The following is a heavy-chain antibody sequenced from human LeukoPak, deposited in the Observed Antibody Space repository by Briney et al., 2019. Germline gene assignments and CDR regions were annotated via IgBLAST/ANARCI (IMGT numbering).Heavy chain of an antibody. J-gene: IGHJ3*02. CDR1: GYTFTGYY. Sequence: ASVKVSCKASGYTFTGYYMHWVRQAPGQGLEWMGWINPNSGGTNYAQKFQGRVTMTRDTSISTAYMELSRLRSDDTAVYYCARARYCTNGVCGTNDAFDIWGQGTKVTVSS. CDR2: INPNSGGT. V-gene: IGHV1-2*02. D-gene: IGHD2-8*01. CDR3: ARARYCTNGVCGTNDAFDI.